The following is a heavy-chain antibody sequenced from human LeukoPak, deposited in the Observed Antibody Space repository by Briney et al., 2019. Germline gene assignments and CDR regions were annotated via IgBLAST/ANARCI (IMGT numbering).Heavy chain of an antibody. CDR1: GYTLTELS. Sequence: ASVKVSCKVSGYTLTELSMHWVRQAPGKGLEWMGGFDPEDGETIYAQKFQGRVTMTEDTSTDTAYMELSSLRSEDTAVYYCATAPRPYYYGSGSYFKVTPQIDYWGQGTLVTVSS. CDR2: FDPEDGET. CDR3: ATAPRPYYYGSGSYFKVTPQIDY. D-gene: IGHD3-10*01. J-gene: IGHJ4*02. V-gene: IGHV1-24*01.